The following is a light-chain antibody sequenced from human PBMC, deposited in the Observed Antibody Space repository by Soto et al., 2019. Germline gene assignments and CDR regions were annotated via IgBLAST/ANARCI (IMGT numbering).Light chain of an antibody. CDR1: SNDVGSYKF. Sequence: QSVLTQPASVSGSPGQSITISCTGSSNDVGSYKFVSWYQQYPGKTPKLIIYEASKRPAGVSSRFTGSKSGNTASLRISGLQAMDEADYYCCSYAGDSAFLFGGGTQLTVL. CDR2: EAS. V-gene: IGLV2-23*02. J-gene: IGLJ2*01. CDR3: CSYAGDSAFL.